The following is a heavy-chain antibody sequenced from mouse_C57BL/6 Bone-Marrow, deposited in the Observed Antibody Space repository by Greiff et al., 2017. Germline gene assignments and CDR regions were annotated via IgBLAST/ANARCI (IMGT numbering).Heavy chain of an antibody. D-gene: IGHD4-1*01. V-gene: IGHV5-6*01. CDR2: ISSGGSYT. J-gene: IGHJ2*01. CDR3: ARRNWGTSYYFDY. Sequence: EVQVVESGGDLVKPGGSLKLSCAASGFTFSSYGMSWVRQTPDKKLEWVATISSGGSYTYYPDSVKGRFTISRDNAKNTLYLQMSSLKSEDTAMYYCARRNWGTSYYFDYWGQGTTRTVSS. CDR1: GFTFSSYG.